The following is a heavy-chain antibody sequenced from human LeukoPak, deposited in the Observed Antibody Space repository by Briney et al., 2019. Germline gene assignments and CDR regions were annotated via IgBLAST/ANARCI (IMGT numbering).Heavy chain of an antibody. CDR2: IKQDGSEK. Sequence: QSGGSLRLSCAASGFTFSSYWMDWVRQAPGKGLEWVANIKQDGSEKYYVDSVKGRFTISRDNAKNSLYLQINSVRAEDTAVYYCSVSLNYWGQGTLVTVSS. CDR1: GFTFSSYW. V-gene: IGHV3-7*01. J-gene: IGHJ4*02. CDR3: SVSLNY.